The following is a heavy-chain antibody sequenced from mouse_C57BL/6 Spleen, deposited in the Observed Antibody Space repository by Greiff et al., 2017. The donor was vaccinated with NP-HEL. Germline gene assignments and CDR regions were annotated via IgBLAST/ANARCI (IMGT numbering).Heavy chain of an antibody. V-gene: IGHV14-4*01. D-gene: IGHD2-5*01. CDR3: TRAYYSNYRAMDF. J-gene: IGHJ4*01. CDR2: IDPENGDT. CDR1: GFNIKDDY. Sequence: EVKLMESGAELVRPGASVKLSCTASGFNIKDDYMHWVKQRPEQGLEWIGWIDPENGDTEYASKFQGKATITADTSSNTAYLQLSSLTSEDTAFYYCTRAYYSNYRAMDFWGKGTSVTVSS.